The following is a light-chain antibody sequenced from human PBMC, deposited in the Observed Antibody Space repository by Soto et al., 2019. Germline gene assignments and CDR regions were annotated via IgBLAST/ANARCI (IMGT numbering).Light chain of an antibody. J-gene: IGKJ1*01. CDR1: QSFSSTF. Sequence: EILLTQSPDSLSLSPGDRATLSCRASQSFSSTFFAWYQQKPGQAPRLLIYGASSMATGIPDRFSGSGSGTVFTLNISRLEPEDFAVYYCQQYASSVTFGQGTKVEIK. V-gene: IGKV3-20*01. CDR3: QQYASSVT. CDR2: GAS.